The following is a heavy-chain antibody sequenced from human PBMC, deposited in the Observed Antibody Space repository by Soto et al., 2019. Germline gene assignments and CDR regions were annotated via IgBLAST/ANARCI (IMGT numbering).Heavy chain of an antibody. D-gene: IGHD1-1*01. J-gene: IGHJ4*02. CDR3: AKATGTTLY. V-gene: IGHV3-23*01. CDR1: GFTFSSYA. CDR2: SGSGGRA. Sequence: EVQLLVSGGGLVQPGGSLRLSCEASGFTFSSYAMTWVRQAPGKGLEWVSASGSGGRAFYSDSVKGRFTISRDNSRNTLYLLLHSLRVDDTAVYFCAKATGTTLYWGQGTLVTVSS.